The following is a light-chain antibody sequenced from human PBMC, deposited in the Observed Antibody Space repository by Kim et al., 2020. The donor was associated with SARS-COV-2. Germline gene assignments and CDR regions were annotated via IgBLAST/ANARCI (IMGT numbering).Light chain of an antibody. Sequence: QSALTQPASVSGSPGQSITISCTGTNSDVGGYNSVSWYQQHPGKAPNLLIYDVTNRPSGVSNRFSGSKSGNTASLTISGLQAEDEADYYCGSYTSSTTLPFGTGTKVTVL. CDR3: GSYTSSTTLP. CDR2: DVT. J-gene: IGLJ1*01. V-gene: IGLV2-14*03. CDR1: NSDVGGYNS.